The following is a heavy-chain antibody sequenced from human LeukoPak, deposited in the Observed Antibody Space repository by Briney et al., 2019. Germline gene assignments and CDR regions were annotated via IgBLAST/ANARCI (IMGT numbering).Heavy chain of an antibody. CDR1: GFTFSDYS. CDR2: LRHDGSAR. Sequence: GASLRLSCAASGFTFSDYSMHWGRQAPDKGQEWLALLRHDGSARYYAESVKGRFTISRDNSKNTLYLQMNSLRAEDTAVYYCAKDVPTHGYIDCWGQGTLVTVSS. CDR3: AKDVPTHGYIDC. J-gene: IGHJ4*02. V-gene: IGHV3-30*02.